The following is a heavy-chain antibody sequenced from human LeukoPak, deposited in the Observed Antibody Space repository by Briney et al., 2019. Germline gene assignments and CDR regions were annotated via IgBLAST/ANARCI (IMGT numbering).Heavy chain of an antibody. J-gene: IGHJ4*02. CDR3: ARDPWEPTNYFDY. Sequence: GGSLRLSCAASGFTFSSYAMNWVRQAPGKGLEWVAIISYDGSNKYYADSVKGRFTISRDKSKNTLYLQMSSLRAEDTAVYYCARDPWEPTNYFDYWGQGTLVTVSS. CDR1: GFTFSSYA. D-gene: IGHD1-26*01. CDR2: ISYDGSNK. V-gene: IGHV3-30*04.